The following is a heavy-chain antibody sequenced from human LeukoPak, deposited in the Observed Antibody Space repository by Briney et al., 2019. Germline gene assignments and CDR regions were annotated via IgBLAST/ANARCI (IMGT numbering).Heavy chain of an antibody. CDR1: GFTFSTYA. J-gene: IGHJ4*02. CDR2: ISVSGDTT. V-gene: IGHV3-23*01. Sequence: GGSLRLSCAASGFTFSTYAMSWVRQAPGKGLEWVSGISVSGDTTYYVDSVKGRFTVSRDDSKNTLSLQMNSLRAEDTATYYCAKVIMSYCSSASCYPFDYWGQGTLVTVSP. D-gene: IGHD2-2*01. CDR3: AKVIMSYCSSASCYPFDY.